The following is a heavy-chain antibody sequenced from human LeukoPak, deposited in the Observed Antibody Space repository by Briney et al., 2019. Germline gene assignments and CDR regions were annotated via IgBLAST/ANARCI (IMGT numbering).Heavy chain of an antibody. CDR2: IYYSGST. D-gene: IGHD1-20*01. V-gene: IGHV4-39*01. CDR3: ARLCPGITALDDY. Sequence: SETLSLTCTVSGGSISSSSYYWGWIRQPPGKGLEWIGSIYYSGSTYYNPSLKSRVTISVDTSKNQFSLKLSSVTAADTAVYYCARLCPGITALDDYWGQGTLVTVST. J-gene: IGHJ4*02. CDR1: GGSISSSSYY.